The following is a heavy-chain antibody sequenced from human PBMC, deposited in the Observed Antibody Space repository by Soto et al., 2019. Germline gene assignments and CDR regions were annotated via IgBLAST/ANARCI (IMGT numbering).Heavy chain of an antibody. CDR1: GFTFSSYA. D-gene: IGHD6-13*01. CDR3: ARDSQYSRESHFEY. CDR2: ISYDGSNK. V-gene: IGHV3-30-3*01. Sequence: VGSLRLSCAASGFTFSSYAMHWVRHSPGKGLEWVAVISYDGSNKYYADSVKGRFTISRDNSKNTLYLQMNSLRAEDTAVYYCARDSQYSRESHFEYLGQGTLVSVSS. J-gene: IGHJ4*02.